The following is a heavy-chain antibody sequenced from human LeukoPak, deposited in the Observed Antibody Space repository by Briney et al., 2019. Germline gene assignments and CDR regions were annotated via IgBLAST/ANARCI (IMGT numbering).Heavy chain of an antibody. CDR3: ARTPWIQPRGGAFDI. J-gene: IGHJ3*02. CDR1: GFTFSDYY. Sequence: GGSLRLSCAASGFTFSDYYMSWIRQAPGKGLEWASYISSSGSTIYYADSVKGRFTISRDNAKNSLYLQMNSLRAEDTAVYYCARTPWIQPRGGAFDIWGQGTMVTVSS. CDR2: ISSSGSTI. V-gene: IGHV3-11*04. D-gene: IGHD5-18*01.